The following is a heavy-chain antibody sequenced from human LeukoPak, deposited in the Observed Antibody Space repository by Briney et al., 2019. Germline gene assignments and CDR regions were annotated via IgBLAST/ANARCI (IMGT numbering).Heavy chain of an antibody. V-gene: IGHV3-21*01. Sequence: GGSLRLSCAASGFTFSSNSMNWVRQAPGKGLEWVSSISTSSIYIYYADSVKGRFTISRDNAKNTLYLQMNSLRAEDTAVYYCAREAITMVRGVITLRGYYFDYWGQGTLVTVSS. D-gene: IGHD3-10*01. CDR3: AREAITMVRGVITLRGYYFDY. J-gene: IGHJ4*02. CDR1: GFTFSSNS. CDR2: ISTSSIYI.